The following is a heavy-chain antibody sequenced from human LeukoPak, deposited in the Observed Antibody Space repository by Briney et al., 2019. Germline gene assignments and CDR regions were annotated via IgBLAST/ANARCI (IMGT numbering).Heavy chain of an antibody. Sequence: GGSLRLSCAASGFTFSSYSMNWVRQAPGKGLERGSYISSSSSTIYYADSVKGRFTISRDNAKNSLYLQMNSLRAEDTAVYYCARALVAAAPYYMDVWGKGTTVTVSS. J-gene: IGHJ6*03. V-gene: IGHV3-48*01. CDR3: ARALVAAAPYYMDV. CDR1: GFTFSSYS. CDR2: ISSSSSTI. D-gene: IGHD6-13*01.